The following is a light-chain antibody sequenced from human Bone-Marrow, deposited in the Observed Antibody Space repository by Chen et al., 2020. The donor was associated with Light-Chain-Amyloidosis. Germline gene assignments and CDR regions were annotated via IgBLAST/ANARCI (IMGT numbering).Light chain of an antibody. J-gene: IGLJ3*02. CDR1: RSDFGPFNY. CDR2: DVN. V-gene: IGLV2-8*01. CDR3: SSFAVAKIVL. Sequence: QSALTQPPSASGSPGQSVTISCTGARSDFGPFNYVSWYQQHPGKAPKLIMFDVNRRPSGVPGRFSGSKAGNTASLTGSGLQPDEEADYYCSSFAVAKIVLFGGGTKLTVL.